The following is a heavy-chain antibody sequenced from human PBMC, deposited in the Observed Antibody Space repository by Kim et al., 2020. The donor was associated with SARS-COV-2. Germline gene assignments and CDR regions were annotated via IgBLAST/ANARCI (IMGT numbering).Heavy chain of an antibody. CDR3: ESNREAGGASVFDY. J-gene: IGHJ4*01. D-gene: IGHD1-26*01. Sequence: ADSVKGRFTISRDNSKNTLYLQRNSLRAEDTAVYYCESNREAGGASVFDYWAHVTLFTVSS. V-gene: IGHV3-33*01.